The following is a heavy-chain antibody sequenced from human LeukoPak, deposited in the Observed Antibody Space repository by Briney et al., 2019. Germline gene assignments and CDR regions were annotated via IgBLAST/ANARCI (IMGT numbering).Heavy chain of an antibody. V-gene: IGHV3-53*01. D-gene: IGHD2-2*01. Sequence: GGSLRLSCAASGFTDSISYMNWVRQAPGKGLEWVSVIYRGGDTYYADSVKGRFTISRDNSKNTLFLQMNSLRAEDTAVYYCARESRYCSSTSCSYFDYWGQGTLVTVSS. CDR2: IYRGGDT. CDR1: GFTDSISY. CDR3: ARESRYCSSTSCSYFDY. J-gene: IGHJ4*02.